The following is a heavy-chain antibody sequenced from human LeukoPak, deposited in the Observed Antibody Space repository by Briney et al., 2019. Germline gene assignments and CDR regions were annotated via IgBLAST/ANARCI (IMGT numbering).Heavy chain of an antibody. V-gene: IGHV3-21*01. Sequence: GGSLRLSCAASGFTFSSYSMNWVRQAPGKGLEWASSISSSSSYIYYADSVKGRFTISRDNAKNSLYLQMNSLRAEDTAVCYCARDHGYSSSWVYWGQGTLVTVSS. D-gene: IGHD6-13*01. J-gene: IGHJ4*02. CDR2: ISSSSSYI. CDR3: ARDHGYSSSWVY. CDR1: GFTFSSYS.